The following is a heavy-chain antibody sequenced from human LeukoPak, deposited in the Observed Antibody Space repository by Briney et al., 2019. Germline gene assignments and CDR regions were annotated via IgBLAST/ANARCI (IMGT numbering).Heavy chain of an antibody. V-gene: IGHV3-48*01. D-gene: IGHD3-3*01. J-gene: IGHJ4*02. CDR2: ISSNSSTI. CDR1: GFTFSSYS. CDR3: ARDYEDY. Sequence: GGSLRLSCAASGFTFSSYSMNWVRQAPGKGLEWVSYISSNSSTIYYADSVKGRFTISRLNAKNSLYLQMNSLRAEDTAVYYCARDYEDYWGQGTLVTVSS.